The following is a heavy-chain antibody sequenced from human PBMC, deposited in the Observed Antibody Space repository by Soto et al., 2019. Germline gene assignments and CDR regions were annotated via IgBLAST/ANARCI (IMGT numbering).Heavy chain of an antibody. CDR3: ARFSYCSSPGCYNFFDH. J-gene: IGHJ4*02. V-gene: IGHV3-23*01. CDR1: GITFSSYA. Sequence: GGSLRLSCAASGITFSSYAMSWVRQAPGTGLEWVSVISGSGGDTYYADSVKGRFSITRDDSKNTLYLQMNSLRVEDTAVYYCARFSYCSSPGCYNFFDHWGQGALVTVSS. CDR2: ISGSGGDT. D-gene: IGHD2-2*01.